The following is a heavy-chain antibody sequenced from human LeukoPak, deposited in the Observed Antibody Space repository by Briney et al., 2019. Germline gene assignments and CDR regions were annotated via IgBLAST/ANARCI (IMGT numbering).Heavy chain of an antibody. D-gene: IGHD2-2*01. Sequence: SETLSLTCAVYGGSFSGYYWSWIRQPPGKGLEWMGEINHSGSTNYNPSLKSRVTISVDTSKNQFSLKLSSVTAADTAVYYCARQYCSSTSCYRNFDYWGQGTLVTVSS. V-gene: IGHV4-34*01. J-gene: IGHJ4*02. CDR3: ARQYCSSTSCYRNFDY. CDR1: GGSFSGYY. CDR2: INHSGST.